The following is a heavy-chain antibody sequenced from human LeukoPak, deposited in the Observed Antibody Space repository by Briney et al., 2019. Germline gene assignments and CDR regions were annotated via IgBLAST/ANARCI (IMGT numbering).Heavy chain of an antibody. CDR1: GGSISNYY. J-gene: IGHJ4*02. V-gene: IGHV4-59*08. D-gene: IGHD5-12*01. CDR3: ARYSGYATY. Sequence: SETLSLTCTVSGGSISNYYWNWIRQPPGKGLEWIGYIYYSGSTKYNPSLKSGVTISVDTSKNQCSLKVSSVTAADTAVYYCARYSGYATYWGQGTLVTVSS. CDR2: IYYSGST.